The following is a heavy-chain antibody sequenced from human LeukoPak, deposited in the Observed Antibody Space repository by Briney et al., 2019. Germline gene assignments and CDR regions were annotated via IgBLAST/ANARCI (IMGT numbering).Heavy chain of an antibody. CDR3: ARDSQLVYWYFDL. CDR1: GGTFSSYA. D-gene: IGHD5-24*01. V-gene: IGHV1-69*04. J-gene: IGHJ2*01. Sequence: PVKVSCKASGGTFSSYAISWVRQAPGQGLEWMGRIIPILGIANYAQKFQGRVTITADKSTSTAYMELSSLRSEDTAVYYCARDSQLVYWYFDLWGRGTLVTVSS. CDR2: IIPILGIA.